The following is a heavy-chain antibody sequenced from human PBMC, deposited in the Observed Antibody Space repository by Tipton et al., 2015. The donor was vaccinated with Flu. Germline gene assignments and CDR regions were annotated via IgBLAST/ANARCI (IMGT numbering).Heavy chain of an antibody. V-gene: IGHV1-18*04. CDR2: ISGYDDDT. CDR1: GYPLSSYG. CDR3: ARPGGPAAVNPFSYFDF. J-gene: IGHJ4*02. Sequence: QLVQSGAEVKKPGASMKVSCKVSGYPLSSYGVSWVRQAPGQGLEWMGWISGYDDDTNYAQKFQGRVTMTTDTSTSTAYMELRSLTSDDTAVYYCARPGGPAAVNPFSYFDFWGQGTLVTVSS. D-gene: IGHD2-2*01.